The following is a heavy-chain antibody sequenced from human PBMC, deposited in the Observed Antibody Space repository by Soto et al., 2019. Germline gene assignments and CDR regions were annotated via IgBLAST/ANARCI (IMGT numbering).Heavy chain of an antibody. V-gene: IGHV3-30-3*01. D-gene: IGHD6-25*01. Sequence: VQLVESGGGVVQPGRSLRLSCAASGFTFSSYAMHWVRQAPGKGLEWVAVISYDGSNKYYADSVKGRFTISRDNSKTTLYLQMNSLIAEDTAVYYCASLRISASTHFDYWGQGTLVTVSS. CDR2: ISYDGSNK. J-gene: IGHJ4*02. CDR1: GFTFSSYA. CDR3: ASLRISASTHFDY.